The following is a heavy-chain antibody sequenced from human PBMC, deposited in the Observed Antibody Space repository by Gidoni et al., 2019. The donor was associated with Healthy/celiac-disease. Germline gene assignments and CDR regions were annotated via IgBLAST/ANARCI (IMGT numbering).Heavy chain of an antibody. D-gene: IGHD3-3*01. J-gene: IGHJ4*02. CDR3: ARGYTIFGVAGY. Sequence: EVQLVESGGGLVKPGGSLRLSGAASGFTFSSYSMNWVRQAPGKGLEWVSSISSSSSYIYYADSVKGRFTISRDNAKNSLYLQMNSLRAEDTAVYYCARGYTIFGVAGYWGQGTLVTVSS. V-gene: IGHV3-21*01. CDR2: ISSSSSYI. CDR1: GFTFSSYS.